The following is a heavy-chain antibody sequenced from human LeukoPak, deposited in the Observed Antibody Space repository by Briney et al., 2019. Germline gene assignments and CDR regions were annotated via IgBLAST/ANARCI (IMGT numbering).Heavy chain of an antibody. J-gene: IGHJ3*02. CDR1: GFTFNRYA. CDR2: ISSDGNDQ. V-gene: IGHV3-30-3*01. CDR3: ARAVGKYSSTGGDAFDI. D-gene: IGHD6-19*01. Sequence: AGGSLRLSCAASGFTFNRYAIHWVRQAPGKGLEWVTVISSDGNDQHYADSVKGRFTISRDNSKNTVFLQMNSLRIDDTAVYYCARAVGKYSSTGGDAFDIWGQGTMVTVSS.